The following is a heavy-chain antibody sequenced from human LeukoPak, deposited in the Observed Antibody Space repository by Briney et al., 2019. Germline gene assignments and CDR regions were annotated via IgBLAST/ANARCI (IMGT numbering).Heavy chain of an antibody. Sequence: SETLSLTCTVSGGSISSYYWSWIRQPPGKGLEWIGYIYYSGSTNYNPSLKSRVTISVDTSKNQFSLKLSSVTAADTAVYYCARDTRGYHYDSSGYLDCWGQGTLVTVSS. V-gene: IGHV4-59*01. CDR3: ARDTRGYHYDSSGYLDC. CDR1: GGSISSYY. D-gene: IGHD3-22*01. J-gene: IGHJ4*02. CDR2: IYYSGST.